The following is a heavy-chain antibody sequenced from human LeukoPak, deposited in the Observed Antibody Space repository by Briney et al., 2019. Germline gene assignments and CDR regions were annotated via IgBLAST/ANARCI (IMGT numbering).Heavy chain of an antibody. Sequence: SQTLSLTCTVSGGSISSGSYYWSWIRQPAGKGLEWIGRFYTSGDTNYNPSLKSRVTISADTSKNQFSLKLISVTAADRAVYYCARQYYDRTGYYYFDYWDQGTLVTVSS. CDR1: GGSISSGSYY. D-gene: IGHD3-22*01. CDR2: FYTSGDT. CDR3: ARQYYDRTGYYYFDY. V-gene: IGHV4-61*02. J-gene: IGHJ4*02.